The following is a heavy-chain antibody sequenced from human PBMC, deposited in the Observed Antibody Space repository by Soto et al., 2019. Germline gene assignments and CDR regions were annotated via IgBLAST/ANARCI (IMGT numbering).Heavy chain of an antibody. CDR2: INPSGGST. Sequence: ASVKVSCKGSGYTFTSYYMHWVRQAPGQGLEWMGIINPSGGSTSYAQKFQGRVTMTRDTSTRTVYMELSRLRSEETAVYYCASGRDHKIAEAGNWFDPWGQANLVTVS. D-gene: IGHD6-13*01. J-gene: IGHJ5*02. CDR3: ASGRDHKIAEAGNWFDP. V-gene: IGHV1-46*03. CDR1: GYTFTSYY.